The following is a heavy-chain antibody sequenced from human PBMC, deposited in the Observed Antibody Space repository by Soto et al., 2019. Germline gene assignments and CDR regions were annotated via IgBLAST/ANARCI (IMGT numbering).Heavy chain of an antibody. Sequence: GGSLRLSCAASGFTFSSYDMHWVRQATGKGLEWVSAIGTAGDTYYPGSVKGRFTISRENAKNSLYLQMNSLRAEDTAVYYCARVGEYSNYDDWGKGTLVTVDS. D-gene: IGHD6-6*01. CDR1: GFTFSSYD. V-gene: IGHV3-13*01. CDR2: IGTAGDT. J-gene: IGHJ4*02. CDR3: ARVGEYSNYDD.